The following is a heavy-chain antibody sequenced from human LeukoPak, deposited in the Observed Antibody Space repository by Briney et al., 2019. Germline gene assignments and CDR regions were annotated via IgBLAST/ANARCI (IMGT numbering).Heavy chain of an antibody. D-gene: IGHD3-10*01. CDR3: AKDATLFGDQYFDY. CDR2: TSYDGTTK. CDR1: GFTFSSHG. V-gene: IGHV3-30*18. Sequence: AGRSLRLSCAASGFTFSSHGMHWVRQAPGKALEWVAVTSYDGTTKYYADSAKGRFNISRDNSKNTLYLQMISLRVDDTAVYYCAKDATLFGDQYFDYWGQGTLVIVSS. J-gene: IGHJ4*02.